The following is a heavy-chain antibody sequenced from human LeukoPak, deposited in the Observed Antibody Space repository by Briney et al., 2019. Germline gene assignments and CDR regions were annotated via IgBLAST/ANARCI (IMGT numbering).Heavy chain of an antibody. Sequence: GASVKVSCKASGYTFTGYYMHWVRQAPGQGLEWMGWINPNSGGTNYAQKFQGRVTMTRDTSISTAYMELNRLRSDGTAVYYCARDRTGTRGRRYYYYMDVWGKGTTVTVSS. CDR1: GYTFTGYY. CDR2: INPNSGGT. CDR3: ARDRTGTRGRRYYYYMDV. J-gene: IGHJ6*03. D-gene: IGHD1/OR15-1a*01. V-gene: IGHV1-2*02.